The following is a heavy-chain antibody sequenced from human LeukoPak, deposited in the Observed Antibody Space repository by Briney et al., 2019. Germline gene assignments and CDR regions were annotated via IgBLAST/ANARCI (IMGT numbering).Heavy chain of an antibody. J-gene: IGHJ4*02. CDR3: AKQRMAVFDY. CDR2: ISSSSSYI. CDR1: GFTFSSYS. Sequence: GGSLRLSCAASGFTFSSYSMNWVRQAPGKGLEWVSSISSSSSYIYYADSVKGRFTISRDNAKNSLYLQMNSLRAEDTAVYYCAKQRMAVFDYWGQGTLVTVSS. V-gene: IGHV3-21*04. D-gene: IGHD6-19*01.